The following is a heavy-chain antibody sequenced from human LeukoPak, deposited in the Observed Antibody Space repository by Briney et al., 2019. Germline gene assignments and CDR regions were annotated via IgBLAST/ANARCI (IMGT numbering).Heavy chain of an antibody. V-gene: IGHV4-39*07. CDR1: GGSVNSGTYY. J-gene: IGHJ4*02. Sequence: SETLSLTCTVSGGSVNSGTYYWSWIRQPPGKGLEWIGNIYYSGSAYYNPSLKSRVTISVDTSKNQFSLKLTSVTAADTALYYCANGRLAIPFDSWGQGTLVTVSS. D-gene: IGHD6-19*01. CDR3: ANGRLAIPFDS. CDR2: IYYSGSA.